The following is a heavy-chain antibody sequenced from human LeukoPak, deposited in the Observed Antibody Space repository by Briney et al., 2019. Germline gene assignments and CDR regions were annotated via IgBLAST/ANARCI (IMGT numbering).Heavy chain of an antibody. CDR3: ASSPSVGYFDY. CDR1: GFTFSSYS. Sequence: GGSLRLSCAASGFTFSSYSMNWVRQAPGKGLEWVSVIYSGGSTYYADSVKGRFTISRHNSKNTLYLQMNSLRAEDTAVYFCASSPSVGYFDYWGQGTLVTVSS. D-gene: IGHD5/OR15-5a*01. CDR2: IYSGGST. J-gene: IGHJ4*02. V-gene: IGHV3-53*04.